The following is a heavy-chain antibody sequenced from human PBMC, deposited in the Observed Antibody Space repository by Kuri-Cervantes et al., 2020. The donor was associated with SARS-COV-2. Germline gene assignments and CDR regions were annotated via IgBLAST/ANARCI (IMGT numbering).Heavy chain of an antibody. CDR1: GGSISGYY. D-gene: IGHD3-22*01. CDR2: VYDNGNT. CDR3: ATLAPYYLQTSGFYPY. J-gene: IGHJ4*02. V-gene: IGHV4-59*08. Sequence: GSLRLSCTVSGGSISGYYWTWIRQPPGKGLEWIGYVYDNGNTIYNPSLKSRVTISLDTSKNQFSLKLSSVTAADTAVYYCATLAPYYLQTSGFYPYWGQGSLVTVSS.